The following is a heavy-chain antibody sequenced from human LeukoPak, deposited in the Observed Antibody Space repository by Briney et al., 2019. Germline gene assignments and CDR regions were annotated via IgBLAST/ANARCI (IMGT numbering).Heavy chain of an antibody. Sequence: SETLSLTCTVSGGSISSGSYYWSWIRQPAGKGLEWIGRIYTSGSTNYNPSLKSRVTISVDTSKKQFSLKLSSVTAADTAVYYCARSGTAYYDILTGYTNAYYYYMDVWGKGTTVTISS. CDR3: ARSGTAYYDILTGYTNAYYYYMDV. D-gene: IGHD3-9*01. CDR2: IYTSGST. V-gene: IGHV4-61*02. CDR1: GGSISSGSYY. J-gene: IGHJ6*03.